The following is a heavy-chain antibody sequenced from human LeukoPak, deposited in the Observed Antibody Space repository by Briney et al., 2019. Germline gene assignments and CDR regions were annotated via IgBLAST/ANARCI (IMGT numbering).Heavy chain of an antibody. Sequence: SETLSLTCTVSGGSISTSNYYWGWIRQPPGKGLEWIGSIYYSGSTYYNPSLKSRVTISVDKSKNQFSLKLSSVTAADTAVYYCARHYYDSSGYLYYFDYWGQGTLVTVSS. CDR3: ARHYYDSSGYLYYFDY. CDR2: IYYSGST. CDR1: GGSISTSNYY. J-gene: IGHJ4*02. V-gene: IGHV4-39*01. D-gene: IGHD3-22*01.